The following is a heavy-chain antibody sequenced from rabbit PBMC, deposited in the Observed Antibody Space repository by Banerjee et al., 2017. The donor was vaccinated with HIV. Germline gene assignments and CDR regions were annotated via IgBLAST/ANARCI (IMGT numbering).Heavy chain of an antibody. CDR3: ARGGVGSTGYTYAFDP. D-gene: IGHD1-1*01. J-gene: IGHJ2*01. V-gene: IGHV1S45*01. CDR2: IGIGSGTT. Sequence: GFSFSSSYWICWVRQAPGKGLEWIGCIGIGSGTTYYASWAKGRFTITKASSTTVTLQMTSLTAADTATYFCARGGVGSTGYTYAFDPWGQGTLVTVS. CDR1: GFSFSSSYW.